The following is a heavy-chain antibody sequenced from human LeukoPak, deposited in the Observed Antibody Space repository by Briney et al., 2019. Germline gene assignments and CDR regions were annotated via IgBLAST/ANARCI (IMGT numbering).Heavy chain of an antibody. D-gene: IGHD2-8*01. CDR3: ARGDAIVL. Sequence: PSETLSLTCAVYGGSFSGYYWSWIRQPPGKGLEWIGEINHSGSTNYNPSLKSRVTISVDTSKNQFSLKLSSVTAADTAVYYCARGDAIVLWGQGTLVTVSS. CDR2: INHSGST. J-gene: IGHJ4*02. CDR1: GGSFSGYY. V-gene: IGHV4-34*01.